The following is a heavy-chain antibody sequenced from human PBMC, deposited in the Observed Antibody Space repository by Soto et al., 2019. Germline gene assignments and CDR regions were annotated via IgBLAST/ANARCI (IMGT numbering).Heavy chain of an antibody. Sequence: SETLSLTCTVSGGSISDISYCWGWIRQPPGKGLQWIGCMFYSGVTYYNPSLKNRVTLSVDTSNNEFSLKLVSVTAPDTAVYYCARHKSGSDWLDPWGQGTLVTVPQ. CDR3: ARHKSGSDWLDP. D-gene: IGHD2-15*01. CDR1: GGSISDISYC. CDR2: MFYSGVT. V-gene: IGHV4-39*01. J-gene: IGHJ5*02.